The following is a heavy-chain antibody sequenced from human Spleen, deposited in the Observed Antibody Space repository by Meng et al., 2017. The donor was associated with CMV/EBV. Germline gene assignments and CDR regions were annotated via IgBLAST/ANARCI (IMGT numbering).Heavy chain of an antibody. CDR3: AHLDGTRWYYYDY. V-gene: IGHV2-5*01. Sequence: SGPTLVKPTQTLMLTCTFSGFSLTTGGVAVGWIRQPPGKALEWLAHIYGNGDKYYSTSLKSRLIITKDTSRNQVVLAMTNVDPMDTATYYCAHLDGTRWYYYDYWGQGTLVTVSS. J-gene: IGHJ4*02. CDR1: GFSLTTGGVA. CDR2: IYGNGDK. D-gene: IGHD5-24*01.